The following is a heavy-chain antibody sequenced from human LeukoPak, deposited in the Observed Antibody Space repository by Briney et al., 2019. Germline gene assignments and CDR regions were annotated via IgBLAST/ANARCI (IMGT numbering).Heavy chain of an antibody. CDR2: ISGYNGST. D-gene: IGHD3-10*01. Sequence: GASVKVSCKASGYTFTGYGISWVRQAPGQGLEWMGWISGYNGSTDYAQTLQGRVTMTTDTSTSTAYMELRSLRSDDTAVYYCARPNYRGGSGSYGGTNWFDPWGQGTLVTVSS. J-gene: IGHJ5*02. V-gene: IGHV1-18*01. CDR1: GYTFTGYG. CDR3: ARPNYRGGSGSYGGTNWFDP.